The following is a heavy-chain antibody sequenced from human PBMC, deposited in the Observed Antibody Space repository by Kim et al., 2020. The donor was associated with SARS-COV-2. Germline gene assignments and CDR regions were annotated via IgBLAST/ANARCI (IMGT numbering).Heavy chain of an antibody. CDR2: T. CDR3: ARAPQDYGVDY. D-gene: IGHD4-17*01. J-gene: IGHJ4*02. V-gene: IGHV4-4*02. Sequence: THYHPPLQSRVTISVDKSKNQFSLKLSSVTAADTAVYYCARAPQDYGVDYWGQGTLVTVSS.